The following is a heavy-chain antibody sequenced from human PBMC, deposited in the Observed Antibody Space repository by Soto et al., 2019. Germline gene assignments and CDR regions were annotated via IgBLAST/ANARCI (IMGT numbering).Heavy chain of an antibody. CDR3: ASRDPGTSVDY. V-gene: IGHV4-4*02. Sequence: SETLSLTCAVSGGSFTSNNWWTWVRQPPGQGLEWSGELYRTGSTNYNPSLKSLVTILLDKSENQFSLKVTSLTAADPAVYYCASRDPGTSVDYRGKGTLVTVSS. D-gene: IGHD1-7*01. CDR2: LYRTGST. J-gene: IGHJ4*02. CDR1: GGSFTSNNW.